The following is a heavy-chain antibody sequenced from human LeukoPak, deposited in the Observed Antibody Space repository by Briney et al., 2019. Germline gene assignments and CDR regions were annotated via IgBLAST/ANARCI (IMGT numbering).Heavy chain of an antibody. D-gene: IGHD3-10*01. CDR1: GFPFSAYD. Sequence: QAGGSLRLSCEPSGFPFSAYDMHWVRQAPGKGLEWVSAFGSAGDTYYPGAVGGRFTISRDYAKNSLYLQMNSLRAEDTAVYYGAREFGLLWFGEKNAEFDYWGQGTLVTVSS. CDR2: FGSAGDT. CDR3: AREFGLLWFGEKNAEFDY. V-gene: IGHV3-13*01. J-gene: IGHJ4*02.